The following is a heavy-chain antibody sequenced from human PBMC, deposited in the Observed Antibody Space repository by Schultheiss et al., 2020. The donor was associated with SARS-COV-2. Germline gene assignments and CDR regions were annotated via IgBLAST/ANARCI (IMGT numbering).Heavy chain of an antibody. J-gene: IGHJ4*02. D-gene: IGHD3-10*01. CDR1: GFTFSSYG. CDR3: AGGPGYFDY. V-gene: IGHV3-33*05. CDR2: ISYDGTYK. Sequence: GGSLRLSCAASGFTFSSYGMHWVRQAPGKGLEWVAVISYDGTYKYHSPSVEGRFTISRDNSKNTLYLQMNSLRAEDTAVYYCAGGPGYFDYWGQGTLVTVSS.